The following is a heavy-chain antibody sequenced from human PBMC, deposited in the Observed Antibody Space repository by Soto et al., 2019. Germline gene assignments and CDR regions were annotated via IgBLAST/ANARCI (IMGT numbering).Heavy chain of an antibody. CDR1: GFTFGDYA. J-gene: IGHJ5*02. CDR2: IRSKAYGGTT. D-gene: IGHD2-2*03. Sequence: GGSLRLSCTASGFTFGDYAMSWFRQAPGKGLEWVGFIRSKAYGGTTEYVASVKGRFTISRDDSKSIAYLQMNSLKTEDTAVYYCTRGGYCSSTSCSIGDWFDPWGQGTLVTVSS. CDR3: TRGGYCSSTSCSIGDWFDP. V-gene: IGHV3-49*03.